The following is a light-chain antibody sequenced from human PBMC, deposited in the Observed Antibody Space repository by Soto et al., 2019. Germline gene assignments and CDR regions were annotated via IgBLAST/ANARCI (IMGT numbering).Light chain of an antibody. CDR3: QQYNSWWT. J-gene: IGKJ1*01. CDR2: DAS. V-gene: IGKV1-5*01. Sequence: DIQMTQSPSTLSSSLVDIVAMTGRASQSISSWLAWYQQKPGKAPKLLIYDASSLESGVPSRFSGSGSGTEFTLTISSLQPDDFATYYCQQYNSWWTFGQGTKVDIK. CDR1: QSISSW.